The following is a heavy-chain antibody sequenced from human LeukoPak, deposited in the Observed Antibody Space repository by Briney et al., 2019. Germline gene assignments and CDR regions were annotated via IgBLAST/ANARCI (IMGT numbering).Heavy chain of an antibody. CDR2: IYHSGST. D-gene: IGHD4-11*01. CDR1: AYSITSGYY. Sequence: SETLSLTCGVSAYSITSGYYWAWIRQPPGKGLEWIGNIYHSGSTYYNPSLKSRVTISVDTSKNQFSLKLSSVTAADTAVYYCARRYSNYFFDYWGRGTLVTVSS. CDR3: ARRYSNYFFDY. V-gene: IGHV4-38-2*01. J-gene: IGHJ4*02.